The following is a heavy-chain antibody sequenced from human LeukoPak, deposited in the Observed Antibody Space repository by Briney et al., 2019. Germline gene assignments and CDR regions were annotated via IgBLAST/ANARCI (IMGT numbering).Heavy chain of an antibody. J-gene: IGHJ5*02. CDR1: GGTFSNYA. Sequence: GASVKVSCKASGGTFSNYAINWVRQAPGQGLEWMGWINPKSGDTNYAQKFQDRVTMTRDTSTSTGYMELRSLRSEDTAVYYCGRGIQSFDPWGQGTLVTVSS. V-gene: IGHV1-2*02. CDR3: GRGIQSFDP. CDR2: INPKSGDT.